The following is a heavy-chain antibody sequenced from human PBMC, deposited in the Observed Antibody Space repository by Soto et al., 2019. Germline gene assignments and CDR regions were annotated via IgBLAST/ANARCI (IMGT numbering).Heavy chain of an antibody. J-gene: IGHJ4*02. CDR2: ISYVGGSK. Sequence: QVQLVESGGGVVQPGTSLRLSCAASGFTFSTYGIHWVRQAPGKGLEWVALISYVGGSKYYGDSVKGRFIISRDNSHNTVSLQMNSLRADDTAVYFCAKEQLAMTVVVADYFDSWGQGTLVTVSS. CDR1: GFTFSTYG. V-gene: IGHV3-30*18. CDR3: AKEQLAMTVVVADYFDS. D-gene: IGHD3-22*01.